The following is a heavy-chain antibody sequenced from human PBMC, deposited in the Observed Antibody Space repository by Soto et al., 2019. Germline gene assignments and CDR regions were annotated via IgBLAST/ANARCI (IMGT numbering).Heavy chain of an antibody. CDR3: AKRIGELLPIYYDRAQDAFDI. CDR1: GFTFSSYA. CDR2: ISGSGGST. Sequence: GGSLRLSCAASGFTFSSYAMSWVHQAPGKGLEWVSAISGSGGSTYYADSVKGRFTISRDNSKNTLYLQMNSLRAEDTAVYYCAKRIGELLPIYYDRAQDAFDIWGQGTMVTVSS. D-gene: IGHD3-10*01. J-gene: IGHJ3*02. V-gene: IGHV3-23*01.